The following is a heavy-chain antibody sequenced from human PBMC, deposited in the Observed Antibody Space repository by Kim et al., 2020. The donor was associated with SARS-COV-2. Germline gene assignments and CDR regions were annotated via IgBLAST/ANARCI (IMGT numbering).Heavy chain of an antibody. J-gene: IGHJ4*02. V-gene: IGHV3-23*01. CDR3: AKASSRGAYLTYFDY. Sequence: AGSVKGRLTISRDDSKNTLHLQMNSLRAEDTAVYYCAKASSRGAYLTYFDYWGPGTLVTVSS. D-gene: IGHD1-26*01.